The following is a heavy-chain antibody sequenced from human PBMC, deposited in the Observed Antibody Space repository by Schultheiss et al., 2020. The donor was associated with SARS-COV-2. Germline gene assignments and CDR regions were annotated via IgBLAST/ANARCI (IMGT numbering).Heavy chain of an antibody. J-gene: IGHJ4*02. CDR3: ARCRGGVLREYYFDY. CDR2: ISSSSSYI. Sequence: GGSLRLSCTASGFTFSSYAMSWVRQAPGKGLEWVSSISSSSSYIYYADSVKGRFTISRDNAKNSLYLQMNSLRAEDTAVYYCARCRGGVLREYYFDYWGQGTLVTVSS. D-gene: IGHD3-16*01. CDR1: GFTFSSYA. V-gene: IGHV3-21*01.